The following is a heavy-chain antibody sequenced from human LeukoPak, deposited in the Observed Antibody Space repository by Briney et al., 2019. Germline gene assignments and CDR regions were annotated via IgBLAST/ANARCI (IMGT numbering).Heavy chain of an antibody. D-gene: IGHD3-22*01. CDR1: GYTFTGYY. J-gene: IGHJ4*02. V-gene: IGHV1-2*02. Sequence: ASVKVSCNASGYTFTGYYIHWVRQAPGQGLEWMGYINPNTDYTNYAQNFQDRVTMTRDTSISTAFMELSSLRSDDTAVYCAREEANTRIHFDYWGQGTLVTVSS. CDR2: INPNTDYT. CDR3: AREEANTRIHFDY.